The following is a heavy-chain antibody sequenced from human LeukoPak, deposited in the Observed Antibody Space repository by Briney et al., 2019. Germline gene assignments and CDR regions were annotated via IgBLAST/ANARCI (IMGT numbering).Heavy chain of an antibody. V-gene: IGHV3-23*01. D-gene: IGHD1-26*01. CDR3: AKVWSVGATIYYFDY. CDR2: ISGGGGST. Sequence: GGSLRLSCAASEFTFSSYAMQCVRQAPGKGLEWVSGISGGGGSTYYADSVKGRFTISRDNSKNTLYLQMNSLRAEDTAVYYCAKVWSVGATIYYFDYWGQGTLFTVSS. CDR1: EFTFSSYA. J-gene: IGHJ4*02.